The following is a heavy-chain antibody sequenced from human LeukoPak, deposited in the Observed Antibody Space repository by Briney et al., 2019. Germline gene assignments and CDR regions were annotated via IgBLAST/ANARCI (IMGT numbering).Heavy chain of an antibody. J-gene: IGHJ3*02. CDR2: IIPILGIA. CDR1: GYTFTSYG. Sequence: SVKVSCKASGYTFTSYGISWVRQAPGQGLEWMGRIIPILGIANYAQKFQGRVTITADKSTSTAYMELSSLRSEDTAVYYCARLRVDFWSGYSHDAFDIWGQGTMVTVSS. V-gene: IGHV1-69*04. D-gene: IGHD3-3*01. CDR3: ARLRVDFWSGYSHDAFDI.